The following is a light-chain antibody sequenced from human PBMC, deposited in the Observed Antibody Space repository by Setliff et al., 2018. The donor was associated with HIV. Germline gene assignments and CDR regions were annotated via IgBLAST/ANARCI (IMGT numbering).Light chain of an antibody. CDR3: SSYTSSSTHYVI. V-gene: IGLV2-14*03. Sequence: QSVLTQPASVSGSPGQSITISCTGTSSDIGGYNYVSWYQQHPGKAPKLMIYDVSYRPSGVSNRLSGSKSGNTASLTISGLQAEDEGDYYCSSYTSSSTHYVIFGGGTKGTVL. CDR1: SSDIGGYNY. CDR2: DVS. J-gene: IGLJ2*01.